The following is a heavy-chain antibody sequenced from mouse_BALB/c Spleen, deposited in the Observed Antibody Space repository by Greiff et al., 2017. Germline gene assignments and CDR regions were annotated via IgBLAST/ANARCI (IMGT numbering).Heavy chain of an antibody. V-gene: IGHV3-6*02. J-gene: IGHJ1*01. D-gene: IGHD1-1*01. Sequence: EVQLQESGPGLVKPSQSLSLTCSVTGYSITSGYYWNWIRQFPGNKLEWMGYISYDGSNNYNPSLKNRISITRDTSKNQFFLKLNSVTTEDTATYYCALLRSPYWYFDVWGAGTTVTVSS. CDR2: ISYDGSN. CDR1: GYSITSGYY. CDR3: ALLRSPYWYFDV.